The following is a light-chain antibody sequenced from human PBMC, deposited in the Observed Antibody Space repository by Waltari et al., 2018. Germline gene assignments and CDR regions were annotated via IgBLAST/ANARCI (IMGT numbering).Light chain of an antibody. CDR2: AAS. CDR1: QSIRGY. J-gene: IGKJ1*01. Sequence: DIQMTQSPSSLSASVGDRVTITCRASQSIRGYLNWYHQKPGRAPKLLIFAASNLESGVPSRFGGSGSGTDFTLTISSLQPEDFATYYCQQSYSTPWTFGQGTKVEI. CDR3: QQSYSTPWT. V-gene: IGKV1-39*01.